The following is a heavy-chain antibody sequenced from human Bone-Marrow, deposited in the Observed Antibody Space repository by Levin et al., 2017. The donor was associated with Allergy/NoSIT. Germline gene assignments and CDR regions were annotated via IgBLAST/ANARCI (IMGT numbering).Heavy chain of an antibody. J-gene: IGHJ4*01. Sequence: RAGGSLRLSCVGSRFTFENHGIHWVRQAPGKGLEWVSVFSYDGTPEYYADSVKGRLTMSRDNSKNTVYLQIESLGLDDTAVYYCARTAGNQRHDFDSWGQGTLVTVSS. CDR2: FSYDGTPE. CDR1: RFTFENHG. CDR3: ARTAGNQRHDFDS. V-gene: IGHV3-30*03. D-gene: IGHD1-1*01.